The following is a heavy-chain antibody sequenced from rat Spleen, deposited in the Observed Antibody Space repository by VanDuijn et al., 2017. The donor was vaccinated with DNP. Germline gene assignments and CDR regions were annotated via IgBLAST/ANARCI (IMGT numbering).Heavy chain of an antibody. Sequence: EVQLVESGGGLVQPGRSLKLSCAASGFTFSAYYMAWVRQAPAKGLEWVAYIGSPAYAPYYADSVKGRFTISRDNAKNTQYLQMDSLRSEDTATYYCARHEDSSSYIYGFPYWGQGTLVTVFS. J-gene: IGHJ3*01. CDR3: ARHEDSSSYIYGFPY. D-gene: IGHD1-2*01. V-gene: IGHV5S13*01. CDR1: GFTFSAYY. CDR2: IGSPAYAP.